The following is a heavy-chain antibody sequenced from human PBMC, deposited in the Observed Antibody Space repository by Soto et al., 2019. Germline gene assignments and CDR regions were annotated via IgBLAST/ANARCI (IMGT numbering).Heavy chain of an antibody. CDR3: ARDGYSYGYPFAMDV. V-gene: IGHV3-48*03. Sequence: EVQLVESGGGLVQPGGSLRLSCAASGFTFGTYAMNWVRQAPGKGLEWVSYITSSGTTIYYADSVKGRFTISRDNAKNSLYLQMNSLRAEDTAVYYCARDGYSYGYPFAMDVWGQGTTVTVSS. J-gene: IGHJ6*02. CDR2: ITSSGTTI. CDR1: GFTFGTYA. D-gene: IGHD5-18*01.